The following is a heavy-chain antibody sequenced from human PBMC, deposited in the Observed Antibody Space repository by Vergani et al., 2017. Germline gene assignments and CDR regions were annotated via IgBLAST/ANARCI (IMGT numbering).Heavy chain of an antibody. D-gene: IGHD3-22*01. J-gene: IGHJ4*02. CDR3: AKDNVPGYYDSSGYCDY. V-gene: IGHV3-23*01. CDR1: GFTFTNFA. Sequence: EVQLLESGGNLVQPGGSLRLSCAASGFTFTNFAMTWVRQAPGEGLEWVSGISGSGGFTYYADSVKGRFTISRDNSKNTMFLQKNNLRAEDTAVYYCAKDNVPGYYDSSGYCDYWGKGTLVTVSS. CDR2: ISGSGGFT.